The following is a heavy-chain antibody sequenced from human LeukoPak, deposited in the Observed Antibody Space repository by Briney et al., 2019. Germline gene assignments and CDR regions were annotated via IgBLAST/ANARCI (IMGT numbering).Heavy chain of an antibody. CDR2: ISYDGSNK. V-gene: IGHV3-30-3*01. Sequence: GGSLRLSCAASGFTFSSYAMHWVRQAPGKGLEWVAVISYDGSNKYYADSVKGRFTISRDNSKNTLYLQMNSLRAEDTAVYYCAREANYDFWSGYHDAFDIWGQGTMVTVSS. CDR1: GFTFSSYA. J-gene: IGHJ3*02. CDR3: AREANYDFWSGYHDAFDI. D-gene: IGHD3-3*01.